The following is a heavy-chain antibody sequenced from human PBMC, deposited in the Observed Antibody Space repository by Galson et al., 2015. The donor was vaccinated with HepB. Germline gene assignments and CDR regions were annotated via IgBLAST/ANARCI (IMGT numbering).Heavy chain of an antibody. V-gene: IGHV3-30*03. D-gene: IGHD2-2*01. CDR2: ISYDGSNK. CDR1: GFTFSSYG. Sequence: SLRLSCAASGFTFSSYGMHWVRQAPGKGLEWVAVISYDGSNKYYGDYVKGRFTISRDNSKNTLYLQMNSLRDEDTAVYYCARDPRYQLLPMGYFQHWGQGTLVTVSS. J-gene: IGHJ1*01. CDR3: ARDPRYQLLPMGYFQH.